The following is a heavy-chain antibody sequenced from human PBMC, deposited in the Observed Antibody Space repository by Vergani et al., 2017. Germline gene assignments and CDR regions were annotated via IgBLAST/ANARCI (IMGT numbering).Heavy chain of an antibody. CDR2: IKQDGSEK. Sequence: EVQLEESGGGLVQPGGSLRLSCAASGFTFSSYWMSWVRQAPGKGLEWVANIKQDGSEKYYVDSVKGRFTISRDNAKNSLYLQMNSLRAEDTALYYCAKDLMVRARRRYNYYGMDVWGQGTTVTVSS. D-gene: IGHD3-10*01. CDR1: GFTFSSYW. V-gene: IGHV3-7*03. J-gene: IGHJ6*02. CDR3: AKDLMVRARRRYNYYGMDV.